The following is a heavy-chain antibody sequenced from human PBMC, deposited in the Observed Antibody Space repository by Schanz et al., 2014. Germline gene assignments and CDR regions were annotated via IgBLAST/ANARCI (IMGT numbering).Heavy chain of an antibody. CDR3: TRGGYSYALSAFDI. Sequence: QVQLVQSGAEVKKPGASVKVSCKTSGYTFSSYGITWVRQAPGQGLEWMGWINGYNGHTLYAQKFQGRVTMTTDTSTGTAYMELRSLRSDDTALYYCTRGGYSYALSAFDIWGQGTMVNVSS. J-gene: IGHJ3*02. CDR1: GYTFSSYG. D-gene: IGHD5-18*01. CDR2: INGYNGHT. V-gene: IGHV1-18*01.